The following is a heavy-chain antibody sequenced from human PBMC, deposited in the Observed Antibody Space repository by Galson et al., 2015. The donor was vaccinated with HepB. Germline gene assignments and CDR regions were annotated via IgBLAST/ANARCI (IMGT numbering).Heavy chain of an antibody. CDR1: GYMFTNYW. D-gene: IGHD2-21*02. CDR2: IDPSDSYT. CDR3: ARHGPCGGDCYLDY. J-gene: IGHJ4*02. V-gene: IGHV5-10-1*01. Sequence: QSGAEVKKPGETLRISCKGSGYMFTNYWISWVRQMPGKGLEWMGRIDPSDSYTNYSPSFQGRVTISVDKSITTAYLQWSSLKASDTAIYYCARHGPCGGDCYLDYWGQGALVTVSS.